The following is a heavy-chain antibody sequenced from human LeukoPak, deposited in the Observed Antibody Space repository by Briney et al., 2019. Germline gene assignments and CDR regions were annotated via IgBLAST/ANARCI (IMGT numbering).Heavy chain of an antibody. CDR2: IRQDGSDT. CDR1: GFTFTRNW. Sequence: GGSLRLSCVASGFTFTRNWMGWVRQAPGKGLEWVANIRQDGSDTYYVDSAKGRFTISSDNTKNSLYLQMNGLRAEDTAVYYCARWGYSSGLYYFDYWGQGTLVTVSS. J-gene: IGHJ4*02. D-gene: IGHD6-19*01. V-gene: IGHV3-7*01. CDR3: ARWGYSSGLYYFDY.